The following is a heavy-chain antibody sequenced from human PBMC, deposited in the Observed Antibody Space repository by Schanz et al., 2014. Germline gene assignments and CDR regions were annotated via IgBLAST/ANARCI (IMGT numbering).Heavy chain of an antibody. D-gene: IGHD2-2*01. J-gene: IGHJ6*03. Sequence: QLQLQESGPGLVKPSETLSLTSTVSGGSISSYYWSWIRQPPGKGLEWIGYIYYSGDTNYNPSLKSRVTISVDTSKNQFALNLISVTAADTAVYYCARQGIGYQHGRYYYYMDVWGRGTTVTVSS. CDR1: GGSISSYY. CDR2: IYYSGDT. CDR3: ARQGIGYQHGRYYYYMDV. V-gene: IGHV4-59*01.